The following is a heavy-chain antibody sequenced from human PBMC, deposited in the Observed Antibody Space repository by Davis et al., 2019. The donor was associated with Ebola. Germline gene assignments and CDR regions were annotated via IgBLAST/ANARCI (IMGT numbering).Heavy chain of an antibody. Sequence: SETLSLTCTVSAASIRTHYWSWIRQPPGKGLEWMGYLIYSGSTIYNPSLKTRATISGDTSKNQLSLKLTSVTAAETAVYYCARRRGTYPDWYLDLGGRGTLVIVSS. J-gene: IGHJ2*01. CDR3: ARRRGTYPDWYLDL. CDR2: LIYSGST. CDR1: AASIRTHY. V-gene: IGHV4-59*08.